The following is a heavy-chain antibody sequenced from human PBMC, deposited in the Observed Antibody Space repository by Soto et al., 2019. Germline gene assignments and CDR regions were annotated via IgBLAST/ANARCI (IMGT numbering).Heavy chain of an antibody. D-gene: IGHD3-3*01. CDR2: INHSGST. J-gene: IGHJ3*02. Sequence: SETLSLTCAVYGGSFSGYYWSWIRQPPGKGLEWIGEINHSGSTNYNPSLKSRVTISVDTSKNQFSLKLSSVTAADTAVYYCARTDNDFWSGYYRAPSASAFDIWGQGTMVTVSS. CDR3: ARTDNDFWSGYYRAPSASAFDI. CDR1: GGSFSGYY. V-gene: IGHV4-34*01.